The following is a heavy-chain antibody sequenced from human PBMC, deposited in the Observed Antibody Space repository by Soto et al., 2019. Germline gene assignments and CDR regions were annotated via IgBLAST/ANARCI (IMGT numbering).Heavy chain of an antibody. V-gene: IGHV4-30-4*01. J-gene: IGHJ6*02. CDR2: IYYSGST. D-gene: IGHD1-7*01. Sequence: PSETLSLTCTVSGGSISSGDYYWSWIRQPPGKGLEWIGYIYYSGSTYYNPSLRSRVTISVDTSKNQFSLKLSSVTAADTDVYYCARDLGITATTGNYGMDVWGQGTTVTVSS. CDR3: ARDLGITATTGNYGMDV. CDR1: GGSISSGDYY.